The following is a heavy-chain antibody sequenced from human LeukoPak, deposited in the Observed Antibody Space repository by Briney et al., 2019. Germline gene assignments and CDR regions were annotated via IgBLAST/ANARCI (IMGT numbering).Heavy chain of an antibody. V-gene: IGHV3-7*03. Sequence: PGGSLRLSCAASGFTFSSYWMSWVRQAPGKGLEWVANMKYDGSEKDYVDSVKGRFTISRDNSKNTLYLQMNSLRAEDTAVYYCAKSLAVAEDYFDYWGQGTLVTVSS. D-gene: IGHD6-19*01. CDR1: GFTFSSYW. CDR3: AKSLAVAEDYFDY. J-gene: IGHJ4*02. CDR2: MKYDGSEK.